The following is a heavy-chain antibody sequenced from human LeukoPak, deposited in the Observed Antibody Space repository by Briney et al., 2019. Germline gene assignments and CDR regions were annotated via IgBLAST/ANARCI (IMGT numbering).Heavy chain of an antibody. CDR3: ARQSFGSGSRDDALDI. Sequence: ASVKVSCKASGYTFTSYYMHWVRQAPGQGLGWMGIINPSGGSTSYAQKLQGRVTMTTDTSTSTAYMEVRSLRSDDTAMYYCARQSFGSGSRDDALDIWGQGTMVTVSS. D-gene: IGHD3-10*01. J-gene: IGHJ3*02. CDR2: INPSGGST. CDR1: GYTFTSYY. V-gene: IGHV1-46*01.